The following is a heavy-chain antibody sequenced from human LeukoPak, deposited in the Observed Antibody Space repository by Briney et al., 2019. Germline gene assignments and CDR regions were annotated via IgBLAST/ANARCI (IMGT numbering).Heavy chain of an antibody. V-gene: IGHV3-30-3*01. Sequence: GESLRLSCAASGFTFSSYAMHWVRQAPGKGLEWVAVISYDGSNKYYADSVKGRFTISRDNSKNTLYLQMNSLRAEDTAVYYCVRDNPRCCGVVPVNIDDFWGQGTLVTVSS. D-gene: IGHD2-15*01. CDR2: ISYDGSNK. CDR3: VRDNPRCCGVVPVNIDDF. J-gene: IGHJ4*02. CDR1: GFTFSSYA.